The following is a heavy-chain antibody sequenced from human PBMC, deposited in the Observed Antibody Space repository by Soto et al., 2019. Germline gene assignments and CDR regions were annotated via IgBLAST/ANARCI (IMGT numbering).Heavy chain of an antibody. CDR3: AREGYYSGSGTYSPPRYYGMDA. D-gene: IGHD3-10*01. CDR1: GYTFTNYG. V-gene: IGHV1-18*01. J-gene: IGHJ6*02. Sequence: QVQLVQSGAEVKKPGASVKVSCKASGYTFTNYGITWVRQAPGQGLEWMGWISDYNGNTFYGKKFQGRVTMTTDTSTRKAYMELKSLRSDDTAVYYCAREGYYSGSGTYSPPRYYGMDAWGQGTTVTVSS. CDR2: ISDYNGNT.